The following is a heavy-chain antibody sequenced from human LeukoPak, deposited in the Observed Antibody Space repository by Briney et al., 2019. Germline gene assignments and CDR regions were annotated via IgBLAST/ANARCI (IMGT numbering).Heavy chain of an antibody. Sequence: ASVTVSCKASVYTFTSYGISWVRQAPGQGLESMGWISAYNGNTNYAQKLQGRVTMTTDTSTSTAYMELRSLRSDDTAVYYCARLPSYGYQDYWGQGTLVTVSS. CDR3: ARLPSYGYQDY. J-gene: IGHJ4*02. D-gene: IGHD5-18*01. CDR2: ISAYNGNT. CDR1: VYTFTSYG. V-gene: IGHV1-18*01.